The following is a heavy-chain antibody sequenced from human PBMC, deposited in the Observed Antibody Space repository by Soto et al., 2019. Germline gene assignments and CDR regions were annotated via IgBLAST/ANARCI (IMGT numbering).Heavy chain of an antibody. V-gene: IGHV1-2*02. D-gene: IGHD6-19*01. CDR3: ARVTGQWLGQRGAFDI. J-gene: IGHJ3*02. CDR2: INPNSGGT. Sequence: QVQLVQSGAEVKKPGASVKVSCKASGYTFTGYYMHWVRQAPGQGLEWMGWINPNSGGTNYAQKFQGRVTMTRDTSIRTAYMELSRLRSDDTAVYYWARVTGQWLGQRGAFDIWGQGTMVTVSS. CDR1: GYTFTGYY.